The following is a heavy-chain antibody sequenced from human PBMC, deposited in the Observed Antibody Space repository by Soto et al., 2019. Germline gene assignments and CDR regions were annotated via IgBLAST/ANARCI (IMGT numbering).Heavy chain of an antibody. Sequence: QVQLQESGPGLVKPSQTLSLTCTVSGGSISSGNYYWSWIRQPPGKGLEWIGFISYSGSTYYNASLNSRVNIYVATSKNQFSLNLSFVTAADTAVYYCATLGTSATGLYSFDYWGQGTLVTVSS. CDR1: GGSISSGNYY. V-gene: IGHV4-30-4*01. CDR3: ATLGTSATGLYSFDY. D-gene: IGHD1-7*01. J-gene: IGHJ4*02. CDR2: ISYSGST.